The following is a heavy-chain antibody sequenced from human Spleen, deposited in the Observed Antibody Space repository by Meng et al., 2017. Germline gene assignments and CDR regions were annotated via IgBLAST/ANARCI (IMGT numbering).Heavy chain of an antibody. CDR2: IYWDDDK. J-gene: IGHJ4*02. V-gene: IGHV2-5*02. CDR1: GFSLSTSGVG. Sequence: QITLKESGPTLVKPTQTLTLTCTFSGFSLSTSGVGVGWIRQPPGKALQWLALIYWDDDKRYSPSLKSRLTITKDISKNQVVLSMTNMDPVDTATYYCAHRGIAVAAYDYWGQGTLVTVSS. CDR3: AHRGIAVAAYDY. D-gene: IGHD6-19*01.